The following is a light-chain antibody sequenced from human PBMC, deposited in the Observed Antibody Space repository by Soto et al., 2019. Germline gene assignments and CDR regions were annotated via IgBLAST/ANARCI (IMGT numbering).Light chain of an antibody. CDR1: QSISRNS. CDR2: GVS. CDR3: QQYGSSPNT. Sequence: EIVLTQSPGTLSLSPGERATFSCTASQSISRNSLAWYQQKPGQAPRLLIYGVSTRATGIPDRFSGSGSGTDLTITISRLEPEDFAVYYCQQYGSSPNTFGQGTKLEIK. V-gene: IGKV3-20*01. J-gene: IGKJ2*01.